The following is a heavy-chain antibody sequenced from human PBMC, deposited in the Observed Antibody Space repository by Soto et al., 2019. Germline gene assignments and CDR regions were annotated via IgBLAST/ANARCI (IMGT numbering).Heavy chain of an antibody. CDR2: IGVSGGDT. Sequence: EVQLLESGGDLVQPGGSLRLSCVASGFIFSDYAMTWVRQAPGKGLEWVSTIGVSGGDTYYADSVKGRFTITRDNSKNTVYVQMNSLRAEYTAVYYCVKRAVTGVWWFFDHWGQGALVAVSS. D-gene: IGHD6-19*01. CDR3: VKRAVTGVWWFFDH. V-gene: IGHV3-23*01. CDR1: GFIFSDYA. J-gene: IGHJ4*02.